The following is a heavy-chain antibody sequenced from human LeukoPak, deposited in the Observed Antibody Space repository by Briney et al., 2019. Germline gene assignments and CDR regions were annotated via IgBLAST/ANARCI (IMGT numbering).Heavy chain of an antibody. J-gene: IGHJ4*02. Sequence: GGSLRLSCVASGITFSTYAMSWVRQAPGKGLEWVSSISSSSSYIYYADSVKGRFTISRDNAKNSLYLQMNSLRAEDTAVYYCARDRIGLELYWGQGTLVTVSS. D-gene: IGHD1-7*01. CDR1: GITFSTYA. CDR3: ARDRIGLELY. CDR2: ISSSSSYI. V-gene: IGHV3-21*01.